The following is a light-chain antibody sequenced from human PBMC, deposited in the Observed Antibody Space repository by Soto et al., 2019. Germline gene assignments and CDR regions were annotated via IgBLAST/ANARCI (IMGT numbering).Light chain of an antibody. V-gene: IGKV3-20*01. J-gene: IGKJ1*01. CDR2: GAS. CDR3: QQYGSWT. CDR1: QSISSNY. Sequence: EIVLTQSPGTLSLSPGERATLSCRASQSISSNYLAWYQQKPGQAPRLLIDGASSRATGIPDRFSGSGSGTDFTLTISRLEPEDSAIYYCQQYGSWTFGQGTKVEIK.